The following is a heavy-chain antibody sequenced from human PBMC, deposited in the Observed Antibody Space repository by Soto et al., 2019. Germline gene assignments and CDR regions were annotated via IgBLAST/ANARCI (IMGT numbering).Heavy chain of an antibody. D-gene: IGHD2-21*02. V-gene: IGHV4-39*01. J-gene: IGHJ6*02. CDR1: GGSISSSSYY. Sequence: PSETLSLTCTVSGGSISSSSYYWGWIRQPPGKGLEWIGSIYYSGSTYYNPSLKSRVTISVDTSKNQFSLKLSSVTAADTAVYYCARHGYCGGDCYPGMDYYYGMDVWGQGTTVTVSS. CDR3: ARHGYCGGDCYPGMDYYYGMDV. CDR2: IYYSGST.